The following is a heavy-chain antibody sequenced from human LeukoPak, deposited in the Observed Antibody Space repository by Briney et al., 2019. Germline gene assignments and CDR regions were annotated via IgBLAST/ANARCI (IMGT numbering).Heavy chain of an antibody. Sequence: ASVKVSCKVSGYTLTELSMHWVRQAPGKGLDWMGGFDPEDGETIYAQKFQGRVTMTEDTSTDTAYMELSSLRSEDTAVYYCATILPRGYSYAYDYWGQGTLVTVSS. V-gene: IGHV1-24*01. D-gene: IGHD5-18*01. J-gene: IGHJ4*02. CDR2: FDPEDGET. CDR1: GYTLTELS. CDR3: ATILPRGYSYAYDY.